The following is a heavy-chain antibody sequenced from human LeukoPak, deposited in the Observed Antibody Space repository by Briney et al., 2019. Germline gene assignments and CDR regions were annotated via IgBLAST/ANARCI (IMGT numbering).Heavy chain of an antibody. CDR2: IFTSGST. V-gene: IGHV4-61*02. D-gene: IGHD6-19*01. J-gene: IGHJ3*02. Sequence: PSETLSLTCTVSGGSISSGSYYWSWIRQPAGKGLEWIGRIFTSGSTNYNPPLKSRVTISIDTSKNHFSLKLSSVTAADTAVYYCASIPRPGIAVTGRSRFDIWGQGTMVTVST. CDR1: GGSISSGSYY. CDR3: ASIPRPGIAVTGRSRFDI.